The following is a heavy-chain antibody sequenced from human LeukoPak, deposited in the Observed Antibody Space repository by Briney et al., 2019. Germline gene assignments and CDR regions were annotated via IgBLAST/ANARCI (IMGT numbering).Heavy chain of an antibody. CDR1: GYTFTSYG. V-gene: IGHV1-18*01. D-gene: IGHD3-10*01. CDR3: ARRGFGELWGVLSGFDY. Sequence: ASVKVSCKASGYTFTSYGISWVRQAPGQGLEWMGWISAYNGNTNYAQKLQGRVTMTTDASTSTAYMELRSLRSDDTAVYYCARRGFGELWGVLSGFDYWGQGTLVTVSS. J-gene: IGHJ4*02. CDR2: ISAYNGNT.